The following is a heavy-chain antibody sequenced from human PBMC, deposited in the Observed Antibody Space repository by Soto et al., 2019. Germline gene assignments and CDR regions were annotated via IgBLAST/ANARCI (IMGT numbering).Heavy chain of an antibody. Sequence: GGSLRLSCAASGFAFNTYAMHWVRQAPGKGLEYVSAISADGGSPYYAKSFEGRFTISRDNSKNTLYLQMGSLRAEDMAVYYCAARYCGTKRCFQFDYWGQGALVTVSS. V-gene: IGHV3-64*01. CDR3: AARYCGTKRCFQFDY. CDR1: GFAFNTYA. J-gene: IGHJ4*02. D-gene: IGHD2-21*01. CDR2: ISADGGSP.